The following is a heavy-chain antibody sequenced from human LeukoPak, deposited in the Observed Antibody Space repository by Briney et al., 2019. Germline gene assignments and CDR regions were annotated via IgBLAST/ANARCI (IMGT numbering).Heavy chain of an antibody. J-gene: IGHJ6*02. D-gene: IGHD2-15*01. V-gene: IGHV3-21*01. CDR3: ARGAELGYCSGGSCYGYYYYGMDV. CDR2: ISSSSSYI. Sequence: GRSLRLSCAASGFTFSSYGMHWVRQAPGTGLEWVSSISSSSSYIYYADSVKGRFTISRDNAKNSLYLQMNSLRAEDTAVYYCARGAELGYCSGGSCYGYYYYGMDVWGQGTTVTVSS. CDR1: GFTFSSYG.